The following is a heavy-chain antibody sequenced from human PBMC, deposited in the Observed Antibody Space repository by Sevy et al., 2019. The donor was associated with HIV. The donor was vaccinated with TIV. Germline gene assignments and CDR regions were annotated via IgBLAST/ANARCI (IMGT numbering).Heavy chain of an antibody. CDR1: GFTFSPYW. J-gene: IGHJ4*02. D-gene: IGHD1-26*01. V-gene: IGHV3-7*01. CDR2: IRPDGSDK. CDR3: ARGVGLDC. Sequence: GGFLRLSCAASGFTFSPYWMTWVHQAPGKGLEWVANIRPDGSDKYYVDSVKGRFTISRDNAKNSLYLQMNSLRADDTAMYYCARGVGLDCWGQGALVTVSS.